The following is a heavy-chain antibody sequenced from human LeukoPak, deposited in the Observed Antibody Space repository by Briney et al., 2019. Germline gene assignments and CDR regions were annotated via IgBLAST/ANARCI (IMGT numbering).Heavy chain of an antibody. V-gene: IGHV3-30-3*01. J-gene: IGHJ5*02. CDR3: ARDPGELAGNWFDP. D-gene: IGHD1-26*01. CDR2: ISYDGSNK. Sequence: GGSLRLSCAASGFTFSSYAMHWVRQAPGKGLEWVAVISYDGSNKYYADSVKGRFTISRDNPKNTLYLQMNSLRAEDTAVYYCARDPGELAGNWFDPWGQGTLVTVSS. CDR1: GFTFSSYA.